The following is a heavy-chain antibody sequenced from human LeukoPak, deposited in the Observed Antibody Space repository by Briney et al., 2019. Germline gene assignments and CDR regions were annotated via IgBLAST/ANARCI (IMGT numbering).Heavy chain of an antibody. J-gene: IGHJ3*02. CDR2: IYYSGST. CDR1: GGSISSYY. D-gene: IGHD3-10*01. CDR3: ARRGPITMVRGVIIYAFDI. Sequence: SETLSLTCTVSGGSISSYYWSWIRQPPGKGLEWIGYIYYSGSTYYNPSLKSRVTISVDTSKNQFSLKLSSVTAADTAVYYCARRGPITMVRGVIIYAFDIWGQGTMVTVSS. V-gene: IGHV4-59*12.